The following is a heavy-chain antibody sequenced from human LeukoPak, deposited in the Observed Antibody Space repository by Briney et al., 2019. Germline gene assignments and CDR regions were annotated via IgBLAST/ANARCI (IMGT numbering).Heavy chain of an antibody. J-gene: IGHJ6*02. D-gene: IGHD6-19*01. CDR2: IYSGGST. CDR3: AREAGSPYYYYGMDV. V-gene: IGHV3-53*01. Sequence: GGSLRLSCAASGFTVSSNYMSWVRQAPGKGLEWVSVIYSGGSTYYADSVKGRFTISRDNSKNTLYLQMNSLRAEDTAVYYCAREAGSPYYYYGMDVWGQGTTVTVSS. CDR1: GFTVSSNY.